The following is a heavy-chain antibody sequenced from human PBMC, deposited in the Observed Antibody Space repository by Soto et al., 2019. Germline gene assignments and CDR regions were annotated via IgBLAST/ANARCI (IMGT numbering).Heavy chain of an antibody. Sequence: QVQVVESGGGVVQPGRSLRLSCAASGFTFSNYAMHWVRQAPGKGLEWVAVISYDGSNKYYADSVKGRFTISRDNSKNTVYLQMNSLRAEDTAVYYCARDRSHSSSPYFDYWGQGTLVTVSS. J-gene: IGHJ4*02. CDR2: ISYDGSNK. CDR3: ARDRSHSSSPYFDY. CDR1: GFTFSNYA. V-gene: IGHV3-30-3*01. D-gene: IGHD6-6*01.